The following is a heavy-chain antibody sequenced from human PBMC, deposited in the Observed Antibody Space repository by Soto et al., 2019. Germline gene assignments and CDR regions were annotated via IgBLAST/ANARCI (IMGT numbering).Heavy chain of an antibody. CDR2: IYPGDSDT. CDR3: ARPRSSGWYEVAYAFDI. D-gene: IGHD6-19*01. Sequence: GESLKISCQGSGYSFTSYWIGWVRQMPGKGLEWMGIIYPGDSDTRYSPSFEGQVTISADKSINSAYLQWSSLKASDTAMYYCARPRSSGWYEVAYAFDIWGQGTMVTVSS. V-gene: IGHV5-51*01. J-gene: IGHJ3*02. CDR1: GYSFTSYW.